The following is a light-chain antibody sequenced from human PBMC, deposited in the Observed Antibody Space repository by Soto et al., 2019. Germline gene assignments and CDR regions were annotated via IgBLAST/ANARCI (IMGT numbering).Light chain of an antibody. CDR2: GAS. CDR3: QQYGNSPPT. V-gene: IGKV3-20*01. J-gene: IGKJ4*01. Sequence: EIVLTQSPGTLSLSPGERATLSCRASQSLSSTYLAWYQQKPGQAPRLLIYGASSRATGIPDRFIGSGSATDFNLTISRLEPEDFAVYHCQQYGNSPPTFGGGTKVEI. CDR1: QSLSSTY.